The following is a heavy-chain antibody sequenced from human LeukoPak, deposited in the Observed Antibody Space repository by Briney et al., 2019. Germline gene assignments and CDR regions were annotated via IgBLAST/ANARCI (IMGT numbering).Heavy chain of an antibody. J-gene: IGHJ4*02. CDR2: ISGSGVIT. CDR1: GFTFSSYG. V-gene: IGHV3-23*01. CDR3: AHGAMYQLDY. Sequence: GGSLRLSCAASGFTFSSYGMSWVRQAPGKGLEWVSAISGSGVITYYADSVKGRFTISGDNSKNTLFLQMNSLRAEDTAVYYCAHGAMYQLDYWGQGTLVTVSS. D-gene: IGHD2-2*01.